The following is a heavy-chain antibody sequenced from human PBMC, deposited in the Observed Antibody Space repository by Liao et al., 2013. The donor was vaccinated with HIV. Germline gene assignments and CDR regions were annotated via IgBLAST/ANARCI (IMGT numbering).Heavy chain of an antibody. CDR1: GGSVSSDGFS. CDR3: ARVGSPFFGGSSYCFDY. CDR2: FYHSGSA. Sequence: QLQLQESGSGLVKPSQTLSLTCAVSGGSVSSDGFSWGWIRQPPGKGLEWVGHFYHSGSAFYNPSLKSRLTISVDRSKNQFSLKLSSVTAADTAVYYCARVGSPFFGGSSYCFDYWDQGILVTVSS. D-gene: IGHD3-22*01. J-gene: IGHJ4*02. V-gene: IGHV4-30-2*01.